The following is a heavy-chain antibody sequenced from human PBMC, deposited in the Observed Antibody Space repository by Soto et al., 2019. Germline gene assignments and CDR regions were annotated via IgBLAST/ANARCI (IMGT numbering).Heavy chain of an antibody. Sequence: EVQLVESGGGLVKPGGSLRLSCAASGFTFSSYSMNWVRQAPGKGLEWVSSISSSCSYIYYADSVKGRFTISRDNAKNSLYLQMNSLRAEDTAVYYCARALGGGYCSSTSCLDAFDIWGQGTMVTVSS. D-gene: IGHD2-2*01. V-gene: IGHV3-21*01. J-gene: IGHJ3*02. CDR2: ISSSCSYI. CDR1: GFTFSSYS. CDR3: ARALGGGYCSSTSCLDAFDI.